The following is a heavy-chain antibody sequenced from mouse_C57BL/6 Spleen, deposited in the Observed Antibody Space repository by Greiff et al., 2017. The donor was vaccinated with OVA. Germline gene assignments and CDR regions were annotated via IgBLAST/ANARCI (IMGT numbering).Heavy chain of an antibody. CDR2: IDPSDSET. Sequence: QVQLQQPGAELVRPGSSVKLSCKASGYTFTSYWMHWVKQRPIQGLEWIGNIDPSDSETHYNQKFKDKATLTVDKSSSTAYMQLSSLTSEDSAVYYCARDWIGLGGGFAYWGQGTLVTVSA. CDR1: GYTFTSYW. V-gene: IGHV1-52*01. J-gene: IGHJ3*01. D-gene: IGHD4-1*01. CDR3: ARDWIGLGGGFAY.